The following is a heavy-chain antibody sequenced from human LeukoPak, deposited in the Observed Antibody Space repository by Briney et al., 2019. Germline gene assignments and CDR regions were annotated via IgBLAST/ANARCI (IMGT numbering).Heavy chain of an antibody. CDR3: ARANLRNWFDP. CDR1: GGSIIVYS. CDR2: IYYIVST. Sequence: SQSLSLACTVSGGSIIVYSCSWVRQPPRKWRECSGYIYYIVSTNYNPSLKRRVTISVDTCKNQCSLSLSSVTAADTAVYYCARANLRNWFDPWGQGTLVTVSS. J-gene: IGHJ5*02. V-gene: IGHV4-59*01.